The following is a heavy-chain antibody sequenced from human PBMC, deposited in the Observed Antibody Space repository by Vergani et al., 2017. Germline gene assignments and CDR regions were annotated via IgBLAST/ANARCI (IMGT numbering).Heavy chain of an antibody. D-gene: IGHD3-3*01. CDR3: ADYYDFWADGVGGFDP. V-gene: IGHV4-30-2*01. CDR1: GGSISSGGYS. CDR2: IYHSGST. Sequence: QLQLQESGPGLVKPSQTLSLTCAVSGGSISSGGYSWSWIRQPPGKGLEWIGYIYHSGSTYYNPSLKSRVTISVDRSKNQFSLKLSSVTAADTAVYYCADYYDFWADGVGGFDPWGQGTLVTVSS. J-gene: IGHJ5*02.